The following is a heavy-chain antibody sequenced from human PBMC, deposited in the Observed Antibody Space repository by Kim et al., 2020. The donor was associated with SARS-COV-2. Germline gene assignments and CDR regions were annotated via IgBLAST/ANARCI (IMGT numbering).Heavy chain of an antibody. CDR2: IKQDGSEK. D-gene: IGHD5-18*01. J-gene: IGHJ2*01. Sequence: GGSLRLSCVASGFAFSNYWMSWVRQTPGKGLEWVANIKQDGSEKNYVDSVKGRFTISRDNAKNTVFLQMNSLRAEDTAIYYCARGNLRYSYGYVDFDLWG. CDR1: GFAFSNYW. V-gene: IGHV3-7*05. CDR3: ARGNLRYSYGYVDFDL.